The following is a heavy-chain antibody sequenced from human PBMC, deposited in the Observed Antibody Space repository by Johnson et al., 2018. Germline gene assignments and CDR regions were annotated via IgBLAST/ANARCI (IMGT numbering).Heavy chain of an antibody. CDR2: ISWNSGNI. CDR1: GFTFDNYA. CDR3: AKPFTGTPGGFDY. J-gene: IGHJ4*02. Sequence: VQLVQSGGGLGQPGRSLRLSCAASGFTFDNYAMHWVRQAPGKGLEWISGISWNSGNIGYADSVKGRFTISRDNAKNSLYLQMNSLRAEDTALYYCAKPFTGTPGGFDYWGQGTLVTVSS. D-gene: IGHD3-9*01. V-gene: IGHV3-9*01.